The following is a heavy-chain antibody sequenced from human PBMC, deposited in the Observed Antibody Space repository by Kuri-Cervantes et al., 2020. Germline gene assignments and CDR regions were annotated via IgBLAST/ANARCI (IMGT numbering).Heavy chain of an antibody. CDR1: GGSFSGYY. V-gene: IGHV4-34*01. CDR2: IYHSGST. J-gene: IGHJ3*02. CDR3: ARDVVYAFDI. Sequence: SETLSLTCAVYGGSFSGYYWSWIRQPPGKGLEWIGEIYHSGSTNYNPSLKSRVTISVDKSKNQFSLKLSSVTAADTAVYYCARDVVYAFDIWGQGTMVTVSS. D-gene: IGHD2-21*01.